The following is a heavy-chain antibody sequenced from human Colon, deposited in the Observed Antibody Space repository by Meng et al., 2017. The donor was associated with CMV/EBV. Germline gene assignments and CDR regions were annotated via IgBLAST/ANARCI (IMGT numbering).Heavy chain of an antibody. Sequence: ASVKVSCKTSGYTANGYYIHWVRQAPGQGLEWMGWINPNSGDANYARTFLGRVTMTADTSISTVHMELRGLRSGDTAVYYCAREGTYASSSGLGLWGPGALVTVSS. J-gene: IGHJ4*02. V-gene: IGHV1-2*02. CDR1: GYTANGYY. CDR2: INPNSGDA. CDR3: AREGTYASSSGLGL. D-gene: IGHD3-16*01.